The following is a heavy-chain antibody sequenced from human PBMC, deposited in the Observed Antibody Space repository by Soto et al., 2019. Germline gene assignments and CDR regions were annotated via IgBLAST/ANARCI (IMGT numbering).Heavy chain of an antibody. CDR3: AREVYCSSTSCYDDPLDI. Sequence: SETLSLTCTVSGDSISSSTYYWGWIRQPPGKGLEWIGSIYSSGSTYYNPSLKSRVTTSVDTSKNQFSLKLTYVTAADTAVYYCAREVYCSSTSCYDDPLDIWGQGTMVT. D-gene: IGHD2-2*01. V-gene: IGHV4-39*02. J-gene: IGHJ3*02. CDR2: IYSSGST. CDR1: GDSISSSTYY.